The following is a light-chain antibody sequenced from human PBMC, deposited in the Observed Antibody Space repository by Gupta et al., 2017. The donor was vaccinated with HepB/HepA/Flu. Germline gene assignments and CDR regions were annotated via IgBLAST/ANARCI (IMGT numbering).Light chain of an antibody. J-gene: IGLJ1*01. Sequence: QSLLPQSPPASPTPGQRVTISCSGDNSNIGKSSVNWYQHLPGTAPKLLIYDTDVRLSEVPDRFSGSKSGTSASLAISGLQSEDEADYFCAAWDDSLNGYVFGTGTSVTVL. CDR1: NSNIGKSS. V-gene: IGLV1-44*01. CDR2: DTD. CDR3: AAWDDSLNGYV.